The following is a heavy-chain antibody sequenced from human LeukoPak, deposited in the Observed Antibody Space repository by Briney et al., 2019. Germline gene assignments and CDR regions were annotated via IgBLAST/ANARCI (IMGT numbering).Heavy chain of an antibody. CDR2: ISAYNGNT. J-gene: IGHJ3*02. D-gene: IGHD3-22*01. CDR1: GYTFTSYG. V-gene: IGHV1-18*01. CDR3: ARDYCDSSGSPPATAFDI. Sequence: AASVKVSCKASGYTFTSYGISWVRQAPGQGLEWMGWISAYNGNTNYAQKLQGRVTMTTDTSTSTAYMELRSLRSDDTAVYYCARDYCDSSGSPPATAFDIWGQGTMVTVSS.